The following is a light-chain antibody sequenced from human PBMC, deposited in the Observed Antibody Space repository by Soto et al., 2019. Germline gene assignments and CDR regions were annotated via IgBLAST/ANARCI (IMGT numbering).Light chain of an antibody. V-gene: IGLV2-14*01. CDR2: EAT. CDR3: SSYTSSSTLYI. CDR1: YSDVGGYKH. Sequence: QSALTQPASVSASPGQSITFYCIGTYSDVGGYKHVSWYQQHPGKAPKLIIYEATNRPSGTSDRFSGSKSGNTASLTISGLQADDEADYYCSSYTSSSTLYIFGTGTKVTVL. J-gene: IGLJ1*01.